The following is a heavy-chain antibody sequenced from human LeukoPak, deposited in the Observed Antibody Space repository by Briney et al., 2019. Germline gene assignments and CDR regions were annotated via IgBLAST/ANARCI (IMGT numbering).Heavy chain of an antibody. CDR3: ATDLGSSRPNF. Sequence: PGGSLRLSCAASGFTFSSYWMSWVRQAPGKGLEWVANIKQDGSEKYYVDSVKGQFTISRDNAKNSLYLQMNSLRAEDTAVYYCATDLGSSRPNFWGQGILVTVSS. D-gene: IGHD6-13*01. J-gene: IGHJ4*02. CDR2: IKQDGSEK. V-gene: IGHV3-7*01. CDR1: GFTFSSYW.